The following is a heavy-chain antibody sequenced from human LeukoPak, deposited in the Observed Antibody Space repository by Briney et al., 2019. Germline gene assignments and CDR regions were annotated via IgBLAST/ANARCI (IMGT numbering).Heavy chain of an antibody. Sequence: GGSLRLSCVASGFSFSDYDMYWVRQAAGRGLEWVSALGTNGDAYYLGSVRGRFTISRENVKNSLYLQMNSLGVEDTAVYYCASYPTPGIGAAGTFNYWGQGTLVTVSS. V-gene: IGHV3-13*01. CDR2: LGTNGDA. J-gene: IGHJ4*02. CDR3: ASYPTPGIGAAGTFNY. D-gene: IGHD6-13*01. CDR1: GFSFSDYD.